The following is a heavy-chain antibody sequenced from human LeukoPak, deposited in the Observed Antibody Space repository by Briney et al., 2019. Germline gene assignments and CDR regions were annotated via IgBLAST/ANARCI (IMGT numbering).Heavy chain of an antibody. Sequence: GGSLRLSCAASGFTFSSYSMNWVRQAPGKGLEWVSSISSSSSYIYYADSVRGRFTISRDNSKSTLSLQMNSLRAEDMAIYYCATYRQVLLPFESWGQGTLVTVSS. CDR1: GFTFSSYS. V-gene: IGHV3-21*04. CDR2: ISSSSSYI. D-gene: IGHD2-8*02. J-gene: IGHJ4*02. CDR3: ATYRQVLLPFES.